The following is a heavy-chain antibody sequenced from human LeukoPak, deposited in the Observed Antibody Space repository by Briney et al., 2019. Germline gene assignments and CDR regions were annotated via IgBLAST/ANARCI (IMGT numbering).Heavy chain of an antibody. CDR2: ISSSGSTI. D-gene: IGHD3-10*01. Sequence: GGSLRLSCAASGFTFSSYEMNWVRQAPGKGLEWVSYISSSGSTIYYADSVKGRFTISRDNAKNSLYLQMNSLRAEDTAVYYCAKLAGVYGSGSYIDYWGQGTLVTVSS. J-gene: IGHJ4*02. CDR1: GFTFSSYE. CDR3: AKLAGVYGSGSYIDY. V-gene: IGHV3-48*03.